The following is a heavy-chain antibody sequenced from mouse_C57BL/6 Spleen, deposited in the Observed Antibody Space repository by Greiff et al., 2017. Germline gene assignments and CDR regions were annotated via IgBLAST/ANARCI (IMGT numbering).Heavy chain of an antibody. D-gene: IGHD3-1*01. V-gene: IGHV1-55*01. CDR2: IYPGSGST. J-gene: IGHJ3*01. CDR1: GYTFTSYW. Sequence: QVQLQQPGAELVKPGASVKMSCKASGYTFTSYWITWVKQRPGQGLEWIGDIYPGSGSTNYNEKFKSKATRTVDTSSSTAYMQLSSLTSEESAVYYCARISVSAWFAYWGQGTLVTVSA. CDR3: ARISVSAWFAY.